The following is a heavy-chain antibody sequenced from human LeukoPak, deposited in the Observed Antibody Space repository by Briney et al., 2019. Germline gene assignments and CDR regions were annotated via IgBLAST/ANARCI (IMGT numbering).Heavy chain of an antibody. CDR1: GGSFTKFW. Sequence: GESLKISCEGSGGSFTKFWIGWVRQMPGKGLELTGIIYPGDSDTRCSPSFQGQVTFSVDKSINTAYLQWSSLKASDTAMYYCARRARDCSSGTCYFDTFDIWGQGTMVTVTS. J-gene: IGHJ3*02. CDR2: IYPGDSDT. D-gene: IGHD2-15*01. V-gene: IGHV5-51*01. CDR3: ARRARDCSSGTCYFDTFDI.